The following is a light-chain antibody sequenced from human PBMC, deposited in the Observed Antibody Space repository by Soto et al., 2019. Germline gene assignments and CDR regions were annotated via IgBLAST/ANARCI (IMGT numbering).Light chain of an antibody. Sequence: EIVLTQSPGTLSLSPGERATLSCRASQSVSSSYLAWYQQKPGQAPRLHIYGASSRATGIPDRFSGSGSGTDFTLTISRLEPEDFAVYYCQQYGSSPPNTFGQGTRLEIK. V-gene: IGKV3-20*01. CDR2: GAS. CDR3: QQYGSSPPNT. J-gene: IGKJ5*01. CDR1: QSVSSSY.